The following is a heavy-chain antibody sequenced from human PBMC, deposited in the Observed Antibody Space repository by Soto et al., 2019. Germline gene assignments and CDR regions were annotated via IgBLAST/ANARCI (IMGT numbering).Heavy chain of an antibody. Sequence: SVKVSCKASGGSFNSYAMSWVRQAPGQGLEWMGGITPMSGIPNYAQKFKGRVTITADKSTNTVYLEVNNLTYDDTAVYYCTRRGRESANWFDPWGQGTQVTVSS. J-gene: IGHJ5*02. CDR1: GGSFNSYA. CDR3: TRRGRESANWFDP. V-gene: IGHV1-69*10. CDR2: ITPMSGIP. D-gene: IGHD3-10*01.